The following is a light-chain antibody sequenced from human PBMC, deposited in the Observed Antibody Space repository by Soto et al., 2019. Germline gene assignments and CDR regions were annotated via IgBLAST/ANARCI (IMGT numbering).Light chain of an antibody. Sequence: EIVMTQSPATLSVSPGEGATLSCRASQAVSSNLAWYQEKPGQAPRLLIYGASTRATGFPARFSGSGSGTEFALTISSLQSEDFAVYYCRQYNNWPITFGQGTRLEIK. J-gene: IGKJ5*01. CDR2: GAS. V-gene: IGKV3-15*01. CDR3: RQYNNWPIT. CDR1: QAVSSN.